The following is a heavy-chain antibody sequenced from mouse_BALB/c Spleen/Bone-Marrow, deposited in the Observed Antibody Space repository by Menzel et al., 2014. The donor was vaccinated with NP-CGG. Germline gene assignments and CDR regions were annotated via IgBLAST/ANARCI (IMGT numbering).Heavy chain of an antibody. CDR1: GYTFTIYW. V-gene: IGHV1-5*01. Sequence: VQLQQSGTVLARPGASVKMSYKASGYTFTIYWMHWVKQRPGQGLEWIGAIYPGNSDTSYNQKFKGKAKLTAVTSTSTAYMELSSLTNEDSAVYYCTRSMGFYYAMDYWGQGTSVTVSS. CDR3: TRSMGFYYAMDY. D-gene: IGHD2-3*01. J-gene: IGHJ4*01. CDR2: IYPGNSDT.